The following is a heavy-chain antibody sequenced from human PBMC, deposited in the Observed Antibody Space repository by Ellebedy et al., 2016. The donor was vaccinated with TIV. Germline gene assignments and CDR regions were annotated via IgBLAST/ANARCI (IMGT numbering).Heavy chain of an antibody. D-gene: IGHD6-13*01. CDR1: GFTFSGYG. CDR2: ISFDGDDK. J-gene: IGHJ4*02. CDR3: AKDRFDSSWSPALDY. Sequence: GGSLRLXCAASGFTFSGYGMHWVRQAPGKGLEWVAVISFDGDDKYYADSVKGRFTISRDNSKNTLYLQLDSLRPEDTAVYYCAKDRFDSSWSPALDYWGQGTLVTVSS. V-gene: IGHV3-30*18.